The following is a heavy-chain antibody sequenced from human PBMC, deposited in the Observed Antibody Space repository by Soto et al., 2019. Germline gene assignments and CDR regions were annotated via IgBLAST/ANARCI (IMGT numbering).Heavy chain of an antibody. CDR1: GYTLTELS. D-gene: IGHD3-22*01. Sequence: ASVKVSCKVSGYTLTELSVHWVRQARGKGLEWMGGFDPEDGETIYAQKFQGRVTMTEDTSTDTAYMELSSLRSEDTAVYYCATSYYYDSSGYYRLGRFDYWGQGTLVTVSS. J-gene: IGHJ4*02. CDR2: FDPEDGET. V-gene: IGHV1-24*01. CDR3: ATSYYYDSSGYYRLGRFDY.